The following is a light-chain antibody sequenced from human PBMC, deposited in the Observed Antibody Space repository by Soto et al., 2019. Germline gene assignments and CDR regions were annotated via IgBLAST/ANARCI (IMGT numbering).Light chain of an antibody. J-gene: IGKJ1*01. CDR3: QQYNSYSRT. CDR2: DAS. CDR1: QSISSW. V-gene: IGKV1-5*01. Sequence: DIQMTQSPSTLSASVGDRVTITCRASQSISSWLAWYQQKPGKAPKLLIYDASSLESGAPSRFSGSGSGTEFTLTISSLQPDDFATYYCQQYNSYSRTFGQGTKVDI.